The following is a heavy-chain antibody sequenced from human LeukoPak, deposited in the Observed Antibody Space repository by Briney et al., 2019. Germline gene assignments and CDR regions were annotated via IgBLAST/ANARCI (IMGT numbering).Heavy chain of an antibody. V-gene: IGHV1-18*04. D-gene: IGHD6-13*01. Sequence: ASVKVSCKASGYTFTSYGISWVRQAPAQGLEWMGWISAYNGNTNYAQKLQGRVTMTTDTSTSTAYMELRSLRSDDTAVYYCARDAPHPTVWRAAAQYNWFDPWGQGTLVTVSS. CDR3: ARDAPHPTVWRAAAQYNWFDP. CDR1: GYTFTSYG. CDR2: ISAYNGNT. J-gene: IGHJ5*02.